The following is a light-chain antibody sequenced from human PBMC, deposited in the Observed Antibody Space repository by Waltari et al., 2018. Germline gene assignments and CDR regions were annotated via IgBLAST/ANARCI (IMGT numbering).Light chain of an antibody. Sequence: SSELTQAPAVSVALGQTVRITCQGDRPRRLYASWYQQKPGQAPVLVIYGKNNRPSGIPDRFSGSSSGNTASLTITGAQAEDEADYYCNSRDSSGNHLGVFGGGTKLTVL. CDR2: GKN. CDR3: NSRDSSGNHLGV. CDR1: RPRRLY. J-gene: IGLJ3*02. V-gene: IGLV3-19*01.